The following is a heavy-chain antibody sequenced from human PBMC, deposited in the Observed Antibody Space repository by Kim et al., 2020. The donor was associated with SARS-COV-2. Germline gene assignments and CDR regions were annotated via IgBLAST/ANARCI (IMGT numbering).Heavy chain of an antibody. J-gene: IGHJ6*02. D-gene: IGHD4-17*01. CDR2: ISSSSSYI. Sequence: GGSLRLSCAASGFTFSSYSMNWVRQAPGKGLEWVSCISSSSSYIYYADSVKGRFTISRDNAKNSLYLQMNSLRAEDTAVYYCARDRVTTWTIPYYYYGMDVWGQGTTVTVSS. CDR3: ARDRVTTWTIPYYYYGMDV. CDR1: GFTFSSYS. V-gene: IGHV3-21*01.